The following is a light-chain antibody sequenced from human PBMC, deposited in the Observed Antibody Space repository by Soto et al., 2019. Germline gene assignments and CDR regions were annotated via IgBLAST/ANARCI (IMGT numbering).Light chain of an antibody. CDR2: GAS. Sequence: EIVLTQSPGTVSLSPGERATLSCRASRSVSNNYLAWYQQKPGQAPRLLIYGASSRATGIPDRFSVSGSGTDFTLTISRLEPEDFAVYHCQQYDDWPRTFGQGTKVEIK. CDR1: RSVSNNY. J-gene: IGKJ1*01. CDR3: QQYDDWPRT. V-gene: IGKV3-20*01.